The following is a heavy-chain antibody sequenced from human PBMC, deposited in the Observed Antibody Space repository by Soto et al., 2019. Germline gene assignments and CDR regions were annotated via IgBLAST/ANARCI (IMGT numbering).Heavy chain of an antibody. CDR1: GGTFSSYA. CDR2: IIPIFGTA. D-gene: IGHD3-3*01. J-gene: IGHJ6*02. CDR3: ARRSDFWSGYYNLHYYYYGMDV. Sequence: QVQLVQSGAEVKKPGSSVKVSCKASGGTFSSYAISWVRQAPGQGLEWMGGIIPIFGTANYAQKFQGRVTITADESTSTAYMELSSLRSEDTDVYYCARRSDFWSGYYNLHYYYYGMDVWGQGTTVTVSS. V-gene: IGHV1-69*12.